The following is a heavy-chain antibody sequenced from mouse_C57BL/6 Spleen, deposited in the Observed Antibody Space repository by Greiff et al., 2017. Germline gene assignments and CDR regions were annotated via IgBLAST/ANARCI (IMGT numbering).Heavy chain of an antibody. V-gene: IGHV14-4*01. D-gene: IGHD1-1*01. CDR3: TTAVVADYAMDY. J-gene: IGHJ4*01. CDR1: GFNIKDDY. CDR2: LDPENGAT. Sequence: VQLQQSGAELVRPGASVKLSCTASGFNIKDDYMHWVKQRPEQGREWIGWLDPENGATEYASKFQGKATITADTSSNTAYRQLSSLTSEDTAVYYCTTAVVADYAMDYWGKGTSVTVSS.